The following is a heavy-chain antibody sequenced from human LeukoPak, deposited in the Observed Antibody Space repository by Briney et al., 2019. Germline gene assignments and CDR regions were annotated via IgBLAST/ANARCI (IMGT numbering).Heavy chain of an antibody. V-gene: IGHV4-34*01. CDR1: GGSFSGYY. J-gene: IGHJ2*01. CDR3: AGSIAAAGGLKYFDL. Sequence: SETLSLTCAVYGGSFSGYYSSWIRQPPGKGLEWIGEINHSGSTNYNPSLKSRVTLSVDTSKIQFSLKLSSVTAADTAVYYCAGSIAAAGGLKYFDLWGRGTLVTVSS. CDR2: INHSGST. D-gene: IGHD6-13*01.